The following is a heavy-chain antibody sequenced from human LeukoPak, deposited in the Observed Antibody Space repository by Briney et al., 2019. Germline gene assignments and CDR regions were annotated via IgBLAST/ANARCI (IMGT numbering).Heavy chain of an antibody. V-gene: IGHV3-48*01. CDR1: GFTFSSYS. Sequence: PGGSLRLSCAASGFTFSSYSMNWVRQAPGKGLEWVSYISSSSSTIYYADSVKGRFTISRDNSKNTLYLQMNSLRAEDTAVYYCARDWPTQGAPFDPWGQGTLVTVSS. CDR3: ARDWPTQGAPFDP. J-gene: IGHJ5*02. D-gene: IGHD1-26*01. CDR2: ISSSSSTI.